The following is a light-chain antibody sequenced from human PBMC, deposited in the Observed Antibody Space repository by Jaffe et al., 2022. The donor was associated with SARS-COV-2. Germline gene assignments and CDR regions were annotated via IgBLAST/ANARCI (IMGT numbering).Light chain of an antibody. Sequence: QSALTQPASVSGSPGQSITISCTGTSSDVGVYNYVSWYQQRPGQAPKLMIYEVRNRPSGVPDRFSGSKSGNTASLTISGLRAEDEGDYYCNSYTSSSTVIFGGGTKLTVL. V-gene: IGLV2-14*01. CDR1: SSDVGVYNY. CDR3: NSYTSSSTVI. J-gene: IGLJ2*01. CDR2: EVR.